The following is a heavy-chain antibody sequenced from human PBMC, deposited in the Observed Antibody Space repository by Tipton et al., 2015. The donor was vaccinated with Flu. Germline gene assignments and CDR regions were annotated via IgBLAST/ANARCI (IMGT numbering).Heavy chain of an antibody. CDR1: GFTFSSYS. CDR2: ISSSSSTI. CDR3: ARDGKEGIPPILDY. V-gene: IGHV3-48*04. J-gene: IGHJ4*02. D-gene: IGHD2-21*01. Sequence: SLRLSCAASGFTFSSYSMNWVRQAPGKGLEWVSYISSSSSTIYYADSVKGRFTISRDNAKNSLYLQMNSLRAEDTAVYYCARDGKEGIPPILDYWGQGTLVTVSS.